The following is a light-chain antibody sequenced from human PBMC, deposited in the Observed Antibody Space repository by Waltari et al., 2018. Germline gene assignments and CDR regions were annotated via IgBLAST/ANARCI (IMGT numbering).Light chain of an antibody. CDR2: DAS. CDR1: KDIGNF. V-gene: IGKV1-33*01. Sequence: DIQMTQSPSSLSASVGDRVNITCQASKDIGNFLNWYQKKPGKAPKLLIYDASSLETGVPSRFSGSGSGTDFTFTILSLQPEDIATYYCQQYENTLFTFGGGTKVEIK. CDR3: QQYENTLFT. J-gene: IGKJ4*01.